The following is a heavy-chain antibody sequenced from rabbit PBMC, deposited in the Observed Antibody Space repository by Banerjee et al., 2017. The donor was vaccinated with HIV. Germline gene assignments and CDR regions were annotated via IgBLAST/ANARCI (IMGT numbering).Heavy chain of an antibody. Sequence: QEQLVESGGGLVKPEGSLKLSCTASGFSFSDKAVMCWVRQAPGKGLEWIACINAVTGKAVYASWAKGRFTFSKTSSTTVTLQMTSLTAADTATYFCARENSLYPDYAYGSFNLWGQGTLVTVS. CDR1: GFSFSDKAV. CDR2: INAVTGKA. V-gene: IGHV1S45*01. CDR3: ARENSLYPDYAYGSFNL. D-gene: IGHD6-1*01. J-gene: IGHJ4*01.